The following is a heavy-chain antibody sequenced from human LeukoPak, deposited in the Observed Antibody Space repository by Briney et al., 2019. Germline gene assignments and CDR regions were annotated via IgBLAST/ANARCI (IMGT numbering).Heavy chain of an antibody. J-gene: IGHJ4*02. CDR3: VSRAGSPWGPFDD. Sequence: QPGGSLRLSCAASGFTFSDYAITWVRPAPGKGLEWVSTISGGGVISYYADSGKGRFTISRDNSNNTLYLHMNSLRAEDTAVYYCVSRAGSPWGPFDDWGQGTLVTVSS. CDR1: GFTFSDYA. V-gene: IGHV3-23*01. CDR2: ISGGGVIS. D-gene: IGHD7-27*01.